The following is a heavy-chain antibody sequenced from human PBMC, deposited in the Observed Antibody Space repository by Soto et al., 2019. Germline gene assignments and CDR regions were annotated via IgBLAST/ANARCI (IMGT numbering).Heavy chain of an antibody. Sequence: GGSLRLSCAAAGFPFSSYSMNWVRQAPGKGLEWVSSISSSSSYIYYADSVKGRFTISRNNAKNSLYLQMNSLRAEDTAVYYCAREKRRESASKLSRNFQHWGQGTLVTVSS. CDR1: GFPFSSYS. D-gene: IGHD2-15*01. CDR3: AREKRRESASKLSRNFQH. V-gene: IGHV3-21*01. J-gene: IGHJ1*01. CDR2: ISSSSSYI.